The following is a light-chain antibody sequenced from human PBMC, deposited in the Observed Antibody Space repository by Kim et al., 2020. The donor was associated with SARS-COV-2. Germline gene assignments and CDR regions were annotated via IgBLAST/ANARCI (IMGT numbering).Light chain of an antibody. CDR2: DVS. CDR1: SMDVGGYNY. CDR3: SSYSSSSTLYV. J-gene: IGLJ1*01. V-gene: IGLV2-14*03. Sequence: QSITISCTGTSMDVGGYNYVSWYQQHPGKAPKLMIYDVSNRPSGVSNRFSGSKSGNTASLTISGLQAEDEADYYCSSYSSSSTLYVFGTGTKVTVL.